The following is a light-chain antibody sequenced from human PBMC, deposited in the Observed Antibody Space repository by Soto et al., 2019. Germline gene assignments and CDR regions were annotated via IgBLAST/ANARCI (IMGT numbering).Light chain of an antibody. CDR1: QGIRND. CDR3: RQNITSPPT. CDR2: AAS. V-gene: IGKV1-17*01. Sequence: DIQMTQSPSSLSASIGDRVTITCRASQGIRNDLGWYQQKPGKAPKRLIYAASSLQSGVPSRFSCSGSGTGFTVTIISPHPEDYSTYYGRQNITSPPTFGQGTKVEIQ. J-gene: IGKJ1*01.